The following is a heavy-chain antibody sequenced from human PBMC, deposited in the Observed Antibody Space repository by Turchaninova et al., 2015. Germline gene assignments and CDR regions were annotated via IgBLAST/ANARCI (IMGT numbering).Heavy chain of an antibody. D-gene: IGHD5-18*01. CDR1: GGSISSYY. CDR3: ARGARGYSYGPFDS. CDR2: IYFSGST. J-gene: IGHJ4*02. V-gene: IGHV4-59*01. Sequence: QVQLQESGPGLVKPSETLSLTCPGSGGSISSYYWSWIRQPPGKGLEWIGCIYFSGSTNYNPSLKSQVTISVDTSKNQFSLKLNSVTAADTAVYYCARGARGYSYGPFDSWGQGTLVTVS.